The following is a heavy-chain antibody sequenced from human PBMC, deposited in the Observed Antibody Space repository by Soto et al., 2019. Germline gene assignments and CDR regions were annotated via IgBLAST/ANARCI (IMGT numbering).Heavy chain of an antibody. J-gene: IGHJ4*02. CDR2: ISGSGGST. CDR3: AKRATPVTQEYYIDY. Sequence: GSLRLSCAASGFTFSSDAMSWVRQSPGKGLEWVSAISGSGGSTYYADSVKGRFTISRDNSKNTLYLQMNSRRAEDTAVYYCAKRATPVTQEYYIDYWGQGTLVTVSS. D-gene: IGHD4-4*01. CDR1: GFTFSSDA. V-gene: IGHV3-23*01.